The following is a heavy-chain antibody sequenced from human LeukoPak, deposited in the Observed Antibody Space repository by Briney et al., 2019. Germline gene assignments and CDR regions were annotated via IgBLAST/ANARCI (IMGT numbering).Heavy chain of an antibody. Sequence: ASVKVSCKASGYTFTSYGISWVRQAPGQGLEWMGWISAYNGDTNYAQKLQGRVTMTTDTSTSTAYMELRSLRSDDTAVYYCARVDCTNGVCYHNWFDPWGQGTLVTVSS. V-gene: IGHV1-18*01. CDR2: ISAYNGDT. CDR1: GYTFTSYG. J-gene: IGHJ5*02. D-gene: IGHD2-8*01. CDR3: ARVDCTNGVCYHNWFDP.